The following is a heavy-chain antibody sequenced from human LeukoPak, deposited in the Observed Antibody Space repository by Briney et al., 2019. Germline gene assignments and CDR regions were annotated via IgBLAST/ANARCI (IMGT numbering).Heavy chain of an antibody. CDR3: AKDGDSSGYYWRKYYFDY. Sequence: GGSLRLSCTASGFTFTSYAMSWVRQAPGKGLEWVSAISGSGGSTYYADSVKGRFTISRDKSKNTLYLQMDSLRAEDTAVYYCAKDGDSSGYYWRKYYFDYWGQGTLVTVSS. J-gene: IGHJ4*02. CDR1: GFTFTSYA. V-gene: IGHV3-23*01. CDR2: ISGSGGST. D-gene: IGHD3-22*01.